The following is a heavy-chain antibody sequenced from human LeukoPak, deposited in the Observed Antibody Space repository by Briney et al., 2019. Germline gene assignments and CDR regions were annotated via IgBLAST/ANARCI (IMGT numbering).Heavy chain of an antibody. J-gene: IGHJ3*02. D-gene: IGHD2/OR15-2a*01. CDR1: GFTFSDHY. CDR3: ARESFWPRAFDI. V-gene: IGHV3-11*04. Sequence: GGSLRLSCAASGFTFSDHYMTWIRQAPGKGLEWLSYIISTGSTMYYADSVKGRFTISRDNAKNSLYLQMNSLRAEDTAVYYCARESFWPRAFDIWGQGTMVTVSS. CDR2: IISTGSTM.